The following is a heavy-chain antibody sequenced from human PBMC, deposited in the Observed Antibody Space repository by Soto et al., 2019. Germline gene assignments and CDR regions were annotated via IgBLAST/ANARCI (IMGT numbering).Heavy chain of an antibody. CDR1: GFTFASYT. D-gene: IGHD6-13*01. V-gene: IGHV3-21*06. CDR2: ISSSSDYI. CDR3: ARARVYATGPLDF. J-gene: IGHJ4*02. Sequence: GGSLRLSCAASGFTFASYTMNWVRQAPGKGLEWVSSISSSSDYIYYADSMKGRVTISRDNAKNSLFLDMNSLTGEDTAVYYCARARVYATGPLDFWGQGTLVTVSS.